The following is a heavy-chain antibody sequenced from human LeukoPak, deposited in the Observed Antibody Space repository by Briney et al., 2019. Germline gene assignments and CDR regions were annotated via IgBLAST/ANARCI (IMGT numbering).Heavy chain of an antibody. D-gene: IGHD3-22*01. CDR3: ARHRPSGYYYDSSGYDDAFDI. CDR1: GYSISSGYY. Sequence: SETLSLTCAVSGYSISSGYYWGWIRQPPGKGREGIGRIYHSGSTYYNPSLKSRVTISVDTSKNQFSLKLSSGTAADTAVYYCARHRPSGYYYDSSGYDDAFDIWGQGTMVTVSS. CDR2: IYHSGST. J-gene: IGHJ3*02. V-gene: IGHV4-38-2*01.